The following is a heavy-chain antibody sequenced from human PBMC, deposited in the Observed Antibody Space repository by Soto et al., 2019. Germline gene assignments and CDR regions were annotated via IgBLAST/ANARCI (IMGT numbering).Heavy chain of an antibody. D-gene: IGHD6-6*01. Sequence: GASVKVSCKASGYTFTSYDINWVRQATGQGLEWMGWMNPNSGNTGYAQKFQGRVTMTRNTSISPAYMKLSSLRSEDTAVYYCGSMRSDDAFDIWGQGTMVTVSS. J-gene: IGHJ3*02. CDR2: MNPNSGNT. CDR1: GYTFTSYD. V-gene: IGHV1-8*01. CDR3: GSMRSDDAFDI.